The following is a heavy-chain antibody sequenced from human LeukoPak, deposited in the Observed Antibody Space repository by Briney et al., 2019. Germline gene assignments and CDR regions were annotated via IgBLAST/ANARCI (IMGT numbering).Heavy chain of an antibody. D-gene: IGHD3-10*01. CDR3: ARKSASGNYPLDY. CDR2: MSADSATT. Sequence: GGSLRLSCAAAGFNVGSYSMTWVRQAPGKGLEWVSVMSADSATTFYADSVKGRFTISRDNAKNTVFLQMSSLRAEDTALYYCARKSASGNYPLDYWGQGTLVTVSS. J-gene: IGHJ4*02. V-gene: IGHV3-23*01. CDR1: GFNVGSYS.